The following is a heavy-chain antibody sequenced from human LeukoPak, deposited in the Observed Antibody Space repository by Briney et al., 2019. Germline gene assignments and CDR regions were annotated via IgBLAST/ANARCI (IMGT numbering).Heavy chain of an antibody. CDR2: INSDGSST. D-gene: IGHD3-3*01. CDR3: AGEGDFWSGYNFDY. J-gene: IGHJ4*02. Sequence: GGSLRLSCAASGFTFSSYWMHWVRQAPGKGLVWVSRINSDGSSTSYADSVKGRFTISRDNAKNTLYLQMNSLRAEDTAVYYCAGEGDFWSGYNFDYWGQGTLVTVSS. V-gene: IGHV3-74*01. CDR1: GFTFSSYW.